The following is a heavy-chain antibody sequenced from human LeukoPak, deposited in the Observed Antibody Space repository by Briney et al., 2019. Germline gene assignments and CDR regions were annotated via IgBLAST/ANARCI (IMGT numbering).Heavy chain of an antibody. D-gene: IGHD6-19*01. J-gene: IGHJ4*02. V-gene: IGHV7-4-1*02. CDR1: GYSFSDYA. CDR3: ARVAEYSSGWYDPFDY. CDR2: INTNTGNP. Sequence: ASVKLSCKASGYSFSDYAVNWVRQAPGQGLEWMGWINTNTGNPTYAQGFTGRCVFSLDTSVSTAYLQISSLKAEDTAVYSCARVAEYSSGWYDPFDYWGQGTLVTVSS.